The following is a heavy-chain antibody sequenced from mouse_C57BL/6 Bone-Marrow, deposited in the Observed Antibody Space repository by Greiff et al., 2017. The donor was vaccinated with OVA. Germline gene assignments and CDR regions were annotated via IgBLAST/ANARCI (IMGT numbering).Heavy chain of an antibody. D-gene: IGHD2-5*01. CDR2: IYPRSGNT. CDR1: GYTFTSYG. Sequence: LVESGAELARPGASVKLSCKASGYTFTSYGISWVKQRTGQGLEWIGEIYPRSGNTYYNEKFKGKATLTADKSSSTAYMELRSLTSEDSAVYFCARVYSSYAMDYWGQGTSVTVSS. V-gene: IGHV1-81*01. CDR3: ARVYSSYAMDY. J-gene: IGHJ4*01.